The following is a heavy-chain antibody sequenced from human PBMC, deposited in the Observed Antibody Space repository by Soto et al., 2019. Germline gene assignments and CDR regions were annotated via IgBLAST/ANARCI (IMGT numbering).Heavy chain of an antibody. CDR3: VGAEQWRADPFDY. D-gene: IGHD6-19*01. Sequence: QVQLVESGGGEVQPGRSLRLSCAASGFTFTSYVMHWVLQAPGKGLEWVAVISYDGNNKHYADSVKGRFIISRDNSKNTRYLQMNSLRAEDTAVYYCVGAEQWRADPFDYWGHGTPVTVSS. V-gene: IGHV3-30*04. J-gene: IGHJ4*01. CDR1: GFTFTSYV. CDR2: ISYDGNNK.